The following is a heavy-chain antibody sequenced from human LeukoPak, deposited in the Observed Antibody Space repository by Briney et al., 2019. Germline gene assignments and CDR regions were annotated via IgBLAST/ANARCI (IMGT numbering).Heavy chain of an antibody. J-gene: IGHJ6*02. D-gene: IGHD1-7*01. CDR3: ARRRITGTTGYYYGMDV. CDR2: IYYSGST. Sequence: PSETLSLTCTVSGGSISSYYWSWIRQPPGKGLEWIGYIYYSGSTNYNPSLKSRVTISVDTSKNQFSLKLSSVTAADTAVYYCARRRITGTTGYYYGMDVWGQGTTATVSS. V-gene: IGHV4-59*01. CDR1: GGSISSYY.